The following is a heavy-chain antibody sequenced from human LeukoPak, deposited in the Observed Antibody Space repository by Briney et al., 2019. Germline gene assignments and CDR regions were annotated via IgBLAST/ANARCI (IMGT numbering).Heavy chain of an antibody. D-gene: IGHD4-17*01. CDR1: GFAFSNTG. CDR2: ISPTAEGT. J-gene: IGHJ4*02. Sequence: GGSLRHSCAASGFAFSNTGMAWVRQAPGRGLEWVSTISPTAEGTHYADSVKGRFTISRDNSKNTLSLEMNSLRADDTATYYCARDAGGAWPFDYWGQGTRVIVSS. CDR3: ARDAGGAWPFDY. V-gene: IGHV3-23*01.